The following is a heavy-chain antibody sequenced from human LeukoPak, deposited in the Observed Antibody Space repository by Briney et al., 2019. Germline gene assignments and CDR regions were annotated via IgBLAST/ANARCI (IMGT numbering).Heavy chain of an antibody. Sequence: IPGGSLRLSCAASGFTFSSYRMNWVRQAPGKGLEWVSSISSSSSYIYYADSVKGRFTISRDNAKNSLYLQMNSLRAEDTAVYYCARDSSWIFDYWGQGTLVTVSS. CDR1: GFTFSSYR. CDR3: ARDSSWIFDY. J-gene: IGHJ4*02. V-gene: IGHV3-21*01. CDR2: ISSSSSYI. D-gene: IGHD2-15*01.